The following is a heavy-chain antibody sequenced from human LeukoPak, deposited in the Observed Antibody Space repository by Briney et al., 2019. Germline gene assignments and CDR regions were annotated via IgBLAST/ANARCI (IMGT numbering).Heavy chain of an antibody. V-gene: IGHV3-33*06. Sequence: GGSLRLSCAASGFTFSSYAMHWVRQAPGKGLEWVAVIWYGGSNKYYADSVKGRFTISRDNSKNTLYLQMNSLRAEDTAVYYCAKDGTIFGVVIIPSFFDYWGQGTLVTVSS. CDR3: AKDGTIFGVVIIPSFFDY. J-gene: IGHJ4*02. CDR2: IWYGGSNK. D-gene: IGHD3-3*01. CDR1: GFTFSSYA.